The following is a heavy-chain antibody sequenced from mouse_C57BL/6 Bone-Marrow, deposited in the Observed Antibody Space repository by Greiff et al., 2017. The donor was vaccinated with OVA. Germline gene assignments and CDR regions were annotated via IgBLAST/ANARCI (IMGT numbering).Heavy chain of an antibody. CDR2: INPSNGGT. CDR3: ARRGQLRPYYFDY. D-gene: IGHD3-2*02. CDR1: GYTFTSYW. J-gene: IGHJ2*01. Sequence: QVQLKESGTELVKPGASVKLSCKASGYTFTSYWMHWVKQRPGQGLEWIGNINPSNGGTNYNEKFKSKATLTVDKSSSTAYMQLSSLTSEDSAVYYCARRGQLRPYYFDYWGQGTTLTVSS. V-gene: IGHV1-53*01.